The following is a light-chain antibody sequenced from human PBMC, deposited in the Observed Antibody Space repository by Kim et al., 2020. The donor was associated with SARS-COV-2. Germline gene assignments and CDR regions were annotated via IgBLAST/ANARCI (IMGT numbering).Light chain of an antibody. CDR1: QSVSSMY. Sequence: SPGERATLSCRASQSVSSMYLAWYQQKPGQAPRLLIYGASNRATGIPDRFSGSGSGTGFTLNISRLEPEDCAVYYCQQYENPPWTFGQGTKVDIK. CDR3: QQYENPPWT. V-gene: IGKV3-20*01. J-gene: IGKJ1*01. CDR2: GAS.